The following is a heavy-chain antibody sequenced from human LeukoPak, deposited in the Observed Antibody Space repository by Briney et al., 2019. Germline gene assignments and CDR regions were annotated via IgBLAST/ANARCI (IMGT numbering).Heavy chain of an antibody. Sequence: SETLSLTCSVSGDTVTSSYWNWIRQTPGKGLEWIGYVSSDGTTNYTPSVRSRLNLSVDTAKNDISLILTSGTAADTAIYYCARLDCLVEGCYNHWGRGILVTVSS. J-gene: IGHJ4*02. CDR3: ARLDCLVEGCYNH. CDR2: VSSDGTT. V-gene: IGHV4-59*08. D-gene: IGHD2-15*01. CDR1: GDTVTSSY.